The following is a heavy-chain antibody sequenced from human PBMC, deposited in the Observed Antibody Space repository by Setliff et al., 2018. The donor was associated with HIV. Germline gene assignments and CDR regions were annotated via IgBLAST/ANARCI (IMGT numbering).Heavy chain of an antibody. D-gene: IGHD3-22*01. CDR3: ARGLSFYDPGGFDY. Sequence: PSETLSLTCTVSGGSISSSSYYWGWIRQPPEKGLEWIGYIYTSGSTNYNPSLKSRVTISVDTSKNQFSLKLSSVTAADTAVYYCARGLSFYDPGGFDYWGQGTLVTVSS. V-gene: IGHV4-61*05. CDR1: GGSISSSSYY. J-gene: IGHJ4*02. CDR2: IYTSGST.